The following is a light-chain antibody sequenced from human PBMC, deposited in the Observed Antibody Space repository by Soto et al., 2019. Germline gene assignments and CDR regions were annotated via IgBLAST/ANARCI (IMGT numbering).Light chain of an antibody. J-gene: IGLJ1*01. CDR2: EVS. Sequence: QSVLTQPASVSGSPGQSITVSCTGTSSDVGGYNSVSWYQQHPGKPPKLIIYEVSNRPSGVSDRFSGSKSGNTASPTISGLKAEEEADYYCSSYTSNSSYVFANGTKVTVL. CDR3: SSYTSNSSYV. V-gene: IGLV2-14*03. CDR1: SSDVGGYNS.